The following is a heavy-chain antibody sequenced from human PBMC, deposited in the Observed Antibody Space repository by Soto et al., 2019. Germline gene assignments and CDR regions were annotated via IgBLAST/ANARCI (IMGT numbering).Heavy chain of an antibody. J-gene: IGHJ4*02. Sequence: SETLSLTCTVSGGSISSYYWSWIRQPPGKGLEWIGYIYYSGSTNYNPSLKSRVTISVDTSKNQFSLKLSSVTAADTAVYYCARHIAAAGIYPDYWGQGTLVTVSS. CDR2: IYYSGST. D-gene: IGHD6-13*01. CDR1: GGSISSYY. V-gene: IGHV4-59*08. CDR3: ARHIAAAGIYPDY.